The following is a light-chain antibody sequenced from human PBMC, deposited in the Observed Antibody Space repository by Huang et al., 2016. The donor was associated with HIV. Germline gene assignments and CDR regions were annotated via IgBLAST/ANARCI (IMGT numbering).Light chain of an antibody. Sequence: DIQMTQSPSSVTASVGDRVTITCRASQGIDSWLAWYQQRPGKAPNVLLYAASSLQGGVPSRCSGSGSGTDFSLTINTLQPEDFATYYCLQTNSFPYTFGQGTNLGI. CDR3: LQTNSFPYT. J-gene: IGKJ2*01. CDR2: AAS. CDR1: QGIDSW. V-gene: IGKV1D-12*01.